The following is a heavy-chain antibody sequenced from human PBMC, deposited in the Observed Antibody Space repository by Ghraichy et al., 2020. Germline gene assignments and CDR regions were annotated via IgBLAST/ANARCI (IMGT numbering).Heavy chain of an antibody. CDR3: AVSFRGIRIGFFDS. CDR1: GYILTNHD. CDR2: MNFKSADT. Sequence: ASVKVSCKASGYILTNHDVNWVRQATGQGLEWMGWMNFKSADTGYAQKFQGRVTMTRNTSINTAYMELTRLTSEDTAVYYCAVSFRGIRIGFFDSWGQGTLLTVSS. J-gene: IGHJ4*02. V-gene: IGHV1-8*01. D-gene: IGHD3-10*01.